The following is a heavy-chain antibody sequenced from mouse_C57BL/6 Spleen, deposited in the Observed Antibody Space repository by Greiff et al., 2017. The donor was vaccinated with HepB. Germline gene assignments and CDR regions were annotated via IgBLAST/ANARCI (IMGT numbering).Heavy chain of an antibody. J-gene: IGHJ2*01. CDR1: GFTFSSYG. Sequence: DVHLVESGGDLVKPGGSLKLSCAASGFTFSSYGMSWVRQTPDKRLEWVATISSGGSYTYYPDSVKGRFTISRDNAKNTLYLQMSSLKSEDTAMYYCARDDYYYGSSYPDYWGQGTTLTVSS. CDR2: ISSGGSYT. V-gene: IGHV5-6*01. CDR3: ARDDYYYGSSYPDY. D-gene: IGHD1-1*01.